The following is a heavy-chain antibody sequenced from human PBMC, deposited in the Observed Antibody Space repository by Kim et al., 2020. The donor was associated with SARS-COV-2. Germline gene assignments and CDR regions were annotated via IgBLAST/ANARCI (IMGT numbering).Heavy chain of an antibody. Sequence: GGSLRLSCAASGFTFSSYSMNWVRQTPGKGLEWVSSISSSGSSIYYADSVKGRFTISRDNAKDSLYLQMNRLRAEAAAVYYCATGTQTFDCVYLRDDA. CDR1: GFTFSSYS. J-gene: IGHJ3*01. CDR2: ISSSGSSI. CDR3: ATGTQTFDCVYLRDDA. V-gene: IGHV3-21*01. D-gene: IGHD3-9*01.